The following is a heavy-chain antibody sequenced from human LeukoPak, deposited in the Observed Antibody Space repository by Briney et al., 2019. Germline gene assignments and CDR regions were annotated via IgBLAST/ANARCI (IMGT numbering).Heavy chain of an antibody. CDR1: GGSISSYY. Sequence: SETLSPTCTVAGGSISSYYWSWIRQPAGKGLEWIGRIYTSGSTNYNPSLKSRVTMSVDTSKNTFSLKLSSVTAADTAVYYCARGLVRGGENIYYYYGMDVWGQGTTVTVSS. V-gene: IGHV4-4*07. CDR2: IYTSGST. D-gene: IGHD3-10*01. J-gene: IGHJ6*02. CDR3: ARGLVRGGENIYYYYGMDV.